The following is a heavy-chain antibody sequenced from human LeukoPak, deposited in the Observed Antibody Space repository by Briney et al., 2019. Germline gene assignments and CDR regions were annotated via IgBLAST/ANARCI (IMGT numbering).Heavy chain of an antibody. Sequence: PGGSLTLSCAASGFTVSSNYMSWVRQAPGKGLEWVSVIYSGGSTYYADSVKGRFTISRDNSKNTLYLQMNSLRAEDTAVYYCARSCSSTSCYLFDYWGQGTLVTVSS. CDR1: GFTVSSNY. CDR2: IYSGGST. D-gene: IGHD2-2*01. J-gene: IGHJ4*02. CDR3: ARSCSSTSCYLFDY. V-gene: IGHV3-66*01.